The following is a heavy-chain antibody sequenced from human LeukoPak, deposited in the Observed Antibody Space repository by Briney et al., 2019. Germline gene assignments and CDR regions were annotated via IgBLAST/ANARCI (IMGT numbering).Heavy chain of an antibody. Sequence: GGSLRLSCAASGLTVSSNYMSWVRQAPGKGLEWVSVIYTGGTTNYADSVKGRFTSSRHISKNTLYLQMNSLRDEDTAVYYCASGSAAASYYLDYWGQGTLVTVSS. CDR2: IYTGGTT. CDR1: GLTVSSNY. D-gene: IGHD6-13*01. V-gene: IGHV3-53*04. J-gene: IGHJ4*02. CDR3: ASGSAAASYYLDY.